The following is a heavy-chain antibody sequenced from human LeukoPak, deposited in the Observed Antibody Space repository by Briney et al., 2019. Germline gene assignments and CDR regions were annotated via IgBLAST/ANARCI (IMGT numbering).Heavy chain of an antibody. CDR3: ADTIAAAGNRWFDP. D-gene: IGHD6-13*01. CDR2: ISAYNGNT. CDR1: GYTFTSYG. V-gene: IGHV1-18*01. J-gene: IGHJ5*02. Sequence: ASVNVSCKASGYTFTSYGISWVRQAPGQGLEWMGWISAYNGNTNYAQKLQGRVTMTTATSTSKAYMELRSLRSDDTAVYYCADTIAAAGNRWFDPWGQGTLVTVSS.